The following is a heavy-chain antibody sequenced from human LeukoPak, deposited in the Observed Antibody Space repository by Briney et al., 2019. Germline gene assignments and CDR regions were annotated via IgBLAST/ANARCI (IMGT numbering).Heavy chain of an antibody. Sequence: GGSLRLSCAASGFMFSSNWMSWVRLAPGKGLEWVANIKEDGTETYYVDSVKGRFTISRDNAKNSLYLQMNSLRVEDTAVYHCVRQPDSARYGFDYWGRGTQVTVSS. V-gene: IGHV3-7*03. CDR3: VRQPDSARYGFDY. CDR2: IKEDGTET. J-gene: IGHJ4*02. CDR1: GFMFSSNW. D-gene: IGHD1-14*01.